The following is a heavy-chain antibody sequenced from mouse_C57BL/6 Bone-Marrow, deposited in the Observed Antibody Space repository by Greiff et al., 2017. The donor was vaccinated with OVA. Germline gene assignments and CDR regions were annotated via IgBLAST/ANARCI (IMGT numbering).Heavy chain of an antibody. CDR1: GYTFTSYW. CDR2: IDPSDSYT. J-gene: IGHJ3*01. CDR3: ARGCFSCAY. V-gene: IGHV1-59*01. Sequence: QVQLQQPGAELVRPGTSVKLSCKASGYTFTSYWMHWVKQRPGQGLEWIGVIDPSDSYTNYNQKFKGKATLTVDTSSSTAYMQLSSLTSEDSAVYYCARGCFSCAYWGQGTLVTVSA.